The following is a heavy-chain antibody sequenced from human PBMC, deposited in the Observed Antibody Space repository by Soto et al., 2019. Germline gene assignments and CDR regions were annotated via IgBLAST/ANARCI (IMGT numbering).Heavy chain of an antibody. CDR1: GGSXSSRDYY. CDR2: IYYSGST. Sequence: SETLSLTCTVSGGSXSSRDYYWSWIRQPPGKGLEWIGYIYYSGSTYYNPSLKSRVTISVDTSKNQFSLTLSSVTAAATAVYYSARDRYNERSGFYYIWGQGTLVTVSS. CDR3: ARDRYNERSGFYYI. V-gene: IGHV4-30-4*08. D-gene: IGHD3-22*01. J-gene: IGHJ4*02.